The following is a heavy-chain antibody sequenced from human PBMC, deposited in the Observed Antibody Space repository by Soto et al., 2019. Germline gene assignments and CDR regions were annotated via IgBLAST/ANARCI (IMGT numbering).Heavy chain of an antibody. CDR2: IIPILGIA. V-gene: IGHV1-69*02. D-gene: IGHD2-2*01. CDR1: GGTFSSYT. Sequence: QVQLVQSGAEVKKPGSSVKVSCKASGGTFSSYTISWVRQAPGQGLEWMGRIIPILGIANYAQKFQGRVTITADKSTSTAYMELSSLRSEDTAVYYCARVQPDIVVVPAAIWFDPWGQGILVTVSS. J-gene: IGHJ5*02. CDR3: ARVQPDIVVVPAAIWFDP.